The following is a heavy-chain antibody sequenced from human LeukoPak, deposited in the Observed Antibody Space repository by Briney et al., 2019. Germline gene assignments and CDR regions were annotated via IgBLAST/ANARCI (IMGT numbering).Heavy chain of an antibody. CDR1: GGSISSGGYY. J-gene: IGHJ3*02. D-gene: IGHD5-24*01. CDR2: IYHSGST. V-gene: IGHV4-31*03. CDR3: ARLGDGYTPNSPDAFDI. Sequence: PSETLSLTCIVSGGSISSGGYYWSWIRQHPGKGLEWIGYIYHSGSTNYNPSLKSRVTISIDTSKNQFALKMSSVTAADTAVYYCARLGDGYTPNSPDAFDIWGQGTMVTVSS.